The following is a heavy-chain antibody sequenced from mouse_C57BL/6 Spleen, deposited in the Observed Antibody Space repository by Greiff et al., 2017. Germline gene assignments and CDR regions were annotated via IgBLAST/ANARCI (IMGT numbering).Heavy chain of an antibody. CDR2: IRNKANNHAT. CDR3: TIYYGNYVFAY. V-gene: IGHV6-6*01. J-gene: IGHJ3*01. Sequence: EVQVVESGGGLVQPGGSMKLSCAASGFTFSDAWMDWVRQSPEKGLEWVAEIRNKANNHATYYAESVKGRFTISRDDSKSSVYLQMNSLRAEDTGIYYCTIYYGNYVFAYWGQGTLVTVSA. D-gene: IGHD2-1*01. CDR1: GFTFSDAW.